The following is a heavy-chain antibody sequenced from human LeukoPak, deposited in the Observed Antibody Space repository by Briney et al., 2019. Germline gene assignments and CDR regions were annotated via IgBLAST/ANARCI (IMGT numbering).Heavy chain of an antibody. Sequence: PSETLSLTCAVYGGSFSGYYWSWIRQPPGKGLEWIGEINHSGSTNYNPSLKSRVTISVDTSKNQFSLKLSSVTAADTAVYYCARGVPRITMVRGGAYYYYHMDVWGKGTTVTVSS. CDR2: INHSGST. D-gene: IGHD3-10*01. CDR1: GGSFSGYY. V-gene: IGHV4-34*01. CDR3: ARGVPRITMVRGGAYYYYHMDV. J-gene: IGHJ6*03.